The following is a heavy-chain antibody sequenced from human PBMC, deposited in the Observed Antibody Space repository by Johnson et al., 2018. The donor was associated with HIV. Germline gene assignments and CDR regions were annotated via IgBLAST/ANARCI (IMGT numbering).Heavy chain of an antibody. J-gene: IGHJ3*02. D-gene: IGHD4-11*01. CDR1: GFTVSSNY. V-gene: IGHV3-66*01. Sequence: VQLVEYGGGLVKPGGSLRLSCAASGFTVSSNYMSWVRQAPGKGLEWVSVIYSGGSTYYADSVKGRFTISRDNSKNTLYLQMNSLRAEDTAVYYCAREKTTPDAFDIWGQGTMVTVSS. CDR2: IYSGGST. CDR3: AREKTTPDAFDI.